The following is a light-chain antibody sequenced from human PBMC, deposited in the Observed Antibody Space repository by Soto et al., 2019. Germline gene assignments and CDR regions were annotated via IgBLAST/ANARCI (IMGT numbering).Light chain of an antibody. Sequence: EIVMTQSPATLSVSPEERATLSCRASQSVSSNLAWYQQKPGQAPRLLIYGASTRATGIPARFSGSGSGTECTLTISSLQAEDFAVYYCQQYNNWPPGTFGQGTKVEIK. CDR2: GAS. CDR3: QQYNNWPPGT. V-gene: IGKV3-15*01. CDR1: QSVSSN. J-gene: IGKJ1*01.